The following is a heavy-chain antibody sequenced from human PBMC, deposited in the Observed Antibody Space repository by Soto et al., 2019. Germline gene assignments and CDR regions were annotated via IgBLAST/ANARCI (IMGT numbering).Heavy chain of an antibody. Sequence: ASVKVSCKASGYTVTGYDIHWVRQATGQGLEWMGWMNPNTGYTANAQKLQGRVTMTTDTSTSTAYMELRSLRSDDTAVYYCARVVHSSGWQRGWYFQHWGQGTLVTVSS. CDR3: ARVVHSSGWQRGWYFQH. CDR2: MNPNTGYT. J-gene: IGHJ1*01. D-gene: IGHD6-19*01. V-gene: IGHV1-8*01. CDR1: GYTVTGYD.